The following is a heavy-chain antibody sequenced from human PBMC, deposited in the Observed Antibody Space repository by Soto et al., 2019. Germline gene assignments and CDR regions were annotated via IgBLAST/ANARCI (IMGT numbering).Heavy chain of an antibody. J-gene: IGHJ5*02. CDR1: GGSVSSYY. D-gene: IGHD2-8*01. CDR2: IFYSGST. CDR3: AREWPNGLGINWFDP. Sequence: SETLSLTCTVSGGSVSSYYWSWIRQPPGKGLEWIGYIFYSGSTNYNPSLKSRVTISIDTSKNQFSLKLSSVTAADTAVYYCAREWPNGLGINWFDPWGQGTLVTVSS. V-gene: IGHV4-59*02.